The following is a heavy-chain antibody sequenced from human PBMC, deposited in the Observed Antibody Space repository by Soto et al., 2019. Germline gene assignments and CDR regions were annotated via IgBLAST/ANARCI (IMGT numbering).Heavy chain of an antibody. CDR2: MNPHSGDT. J-gene: IGHJ4*02. D-gene: IGHD2-15*01. CDR3: ARAAAPLDS. CDR1: GYTFTTYD. V-gene: IGHV1-8*01. Sequence: ASVKVSCKASGYTFTTYDFTWVRQATGQGLEWMGWMNPHSGDTGYAQKFQGRVTMTRNTSISTVYMELTSLTSEDTAVYFCARAAAPLDSWGQGTLVTVSS.